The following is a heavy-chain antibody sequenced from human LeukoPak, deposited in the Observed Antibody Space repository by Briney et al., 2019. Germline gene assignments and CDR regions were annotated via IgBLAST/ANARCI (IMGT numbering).Heavy chain of an antibody. V-gene: IGHV3-30*02. CDR1: GFTFSSYG. J-gene: IGHJ4*02. D-gene: IGHD6-13*01. Sequence: GGSLRLSCAASGFTFSSYGMHWVRQAPGKGLEWVAFIRYDGSNKYYADSVKGRFTISRDNAKNSLFLQMSSLRAEDTAVYYCARDLNARSSFELGYWGQGTLVTVSS. CDR2: IRYDGSNK. CDR3: ARDLNARSSFELGY.